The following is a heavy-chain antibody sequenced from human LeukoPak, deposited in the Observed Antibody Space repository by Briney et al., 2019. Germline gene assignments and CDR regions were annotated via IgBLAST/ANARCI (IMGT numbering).Heavy chain of an antibody. CDR1: GGSIGGSSYY. CDR2: VYSSGTT. CDR3: ARDPSYYYMDV. Sequence: SKTLSLTCSVSGGSIGGSSYYWGWVRQPPGQGLEWIGTVYSSGTTYYNPSLKSRATISVDTSHNQFSLRVTSVTAADTAVYYCARDPSYYYMDVWGKGTTVTVSS. J-gene: IGHJ6*03. V-gene: IGHV4-39*07.